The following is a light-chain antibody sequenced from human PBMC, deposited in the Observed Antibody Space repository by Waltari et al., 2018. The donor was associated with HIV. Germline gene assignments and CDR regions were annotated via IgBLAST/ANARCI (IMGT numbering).Light chain of an antibody. CDR3: QEYANLPPFS. V-gene: IGKV1-33*01. J-gene: IGKJ4*01. CDR2: DGS. Sequence: IQLTQSPSSLSVSVGDRVTLTCQASHDISTYLNWYQQKDGKAPKLLIFDGSNLETGAPARFSGRGAGTDFTLTISSLQPGDVGTYYCQEYANLPPFSFGGGTKVDI. CDR1: HDISTY.